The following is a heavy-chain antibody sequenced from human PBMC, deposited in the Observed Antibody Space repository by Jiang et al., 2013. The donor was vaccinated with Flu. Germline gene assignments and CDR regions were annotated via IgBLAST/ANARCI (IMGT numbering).Heavy chain of an antibody. CDR3: ARTGWIAVAGIKMGPFDP. V-gene: IGHV1-18*01. CDR2: ISAYNGNT. J-gene: IGHJ5*02. Sequence: SGAEVKKPGASVKVSCKASGYTFTSYGISWVRQAPGQGLEWMGWISAYNGNTNYAQKLQGRVTMTTDTSTSTAYMELRSLRSDDTAVYYCARTGWIAVAGIKMGPFDPWGQGTLVTVSS. CDR1: GYTFTSYG. D-gene: IGHD6-19*01.